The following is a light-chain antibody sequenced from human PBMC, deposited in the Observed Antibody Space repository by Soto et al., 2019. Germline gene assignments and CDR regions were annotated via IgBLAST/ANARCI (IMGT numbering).Light chain of an antibody. CDR2: DVS. CDR3: SSYXSSXXLV. J-gene: IGLJ2*01. Sequence: QSALTQPASVSGSPGQSITISCTGTSSDVGGYNYVSWYQQHPGKAPKLMIYDVSNRPSGVSNRFSGSKSXXXXXXXXXGXXXEDXAXYXXSSYXSSXXLVF. V-gene: IGLV2-14*01. CDR1: SSDVGGYNY.